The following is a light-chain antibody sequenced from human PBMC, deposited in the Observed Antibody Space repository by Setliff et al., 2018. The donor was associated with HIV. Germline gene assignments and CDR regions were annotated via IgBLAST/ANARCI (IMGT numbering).Light chain of an antibody. CDR3: QAYDSSLSVSGCV. CDR2: GDS. CDR1: YSNIGEGYG. V-gene: IGLV1-40*01. J-gene: IGLJ1*01. Sequence: QSALTQPPSVSGAPGQRVTISCTGSYSNIGEGYGVHWYQQLPGTAPKLLIYGDSNRPSGVPDRFSGSKSGTSASLAITGLQAEDEADYYCQAYDSSLSVSGCVFGTGTKVTVL.